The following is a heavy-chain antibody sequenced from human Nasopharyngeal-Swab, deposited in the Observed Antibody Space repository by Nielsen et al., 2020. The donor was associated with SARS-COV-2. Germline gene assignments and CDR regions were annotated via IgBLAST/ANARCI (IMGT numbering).Heavy chain of an antibody. Sequence: SVKVSCKASGGTFSSYAISWVRQAPGQGLEWMGGIIPIFGTANYAQKFQGRVTITADESTSTAYMELSSLRSEDTAVYYCARDDRKAAAGPFDYWGQGTLVTVSS. CDR2: IIPIFGTA. CDR3: ARDDRKAAAGPFDY. V-gene: IGHV1-69*13. D-gene: IGHD6-13*01. J-gene: IGHJ4*02. CDR1: GGTFSSYA.